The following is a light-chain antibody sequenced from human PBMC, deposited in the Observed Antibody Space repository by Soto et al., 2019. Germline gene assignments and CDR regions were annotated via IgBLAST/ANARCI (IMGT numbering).Light chain of an antibody. V-gene: IGLV2-8*01. CDR2: EVT. CDR1: SSDVGAYKY. Sequence: QSALTQPPSASGSPGQSVTISCTGTSSDVGAYKYVSWYQQYPGKAPKLMIYEVTKRPSGVPDRFSGSKSGNTASLTVSGFQAEDEADYYCTSYVGNDIWVFGGGTK. CDR3: TSYVGNDIWV. J-gene: IGLJ3*02.